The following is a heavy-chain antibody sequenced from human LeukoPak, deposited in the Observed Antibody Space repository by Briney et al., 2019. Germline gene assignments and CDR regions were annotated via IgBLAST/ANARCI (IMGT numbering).Heavy chain of an antibody. J-gene: IGHJ4*02. Sequence: SETLSLTCTVSGGSISSYYWSWIRQPPGKGLEWLGYIYYSGSTNYNPSLKSRVTISVDTSKNQFSLKLSSVTAADTAVYYCARVNYDSSGYGGYFDYWGQGTLVTVSS. CDR2: IYYSGST. D-gene: IGHD3-22*01. V-gene: IGHV4-59*08. CDR1: GGSISSYY. CDR3: ARVNYDSSGYGGYFDY.